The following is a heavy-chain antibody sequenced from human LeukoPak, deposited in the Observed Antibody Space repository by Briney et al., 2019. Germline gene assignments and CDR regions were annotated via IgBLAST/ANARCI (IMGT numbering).Heavy chain of an antibody. Sequence: GGSLRLSCTASGFTFSSYGMHWVRQAPGKGLEWVAFIRYDGSNKYYADSVKGRFTISRDNTKNSLYLQMNTLRAEDTAVYYCARGGYYDSSGYYYPGYYYMDVWGKGTTVTVSS. D-gene: IGHD3-22*01. CDR3: ARGGYYDSSGYYYPGYYYMDV. V-gene: IGHV3-30*02. CDR2: IRYDGSNK. CDR1: GFTFSSYG. J-gene: IGHJ6*03.